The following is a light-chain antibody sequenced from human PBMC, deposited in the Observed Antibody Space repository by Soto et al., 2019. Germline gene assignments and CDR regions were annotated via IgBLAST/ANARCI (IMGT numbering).Light chain of an antibody. J-gene: IGKJ2*01. CDR2: AAS. CDR1: QNIHSH. V-gene: IGKV1-39*01. Sequence: DIQMTQSPSSLSASIGDRVTITCRASQNIHSHLNWYQQKPGKAPKVLSYAASRLQSGVPSRFSRSGSGTEFTRSIISLEPEDCATYYCQQSHITTLFTFGKGTKLEIK. CDR3: QQSHITTLFT.